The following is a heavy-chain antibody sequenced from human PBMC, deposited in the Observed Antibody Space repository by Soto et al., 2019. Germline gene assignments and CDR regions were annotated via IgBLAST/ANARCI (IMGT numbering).Heavy chain of an antibody. J-gene: IGHJ4*02. CDR3: ARQTVVTTEGPGPFDY. D-gene: IGHD2-15*01. CDR1: GDSLSGYY. Sequence: PSETLSLTCTVSGDSLSGYYWTWIRQPPGRGLEWLGYIYYIGNTNYNPSLMSRVTISVDTSKNQFSLRLNSVTAADTAVYYCARQTVVTTEGPGPFDYWGQGTLVTVSS. V-gene: IGHV4-59*01. CDR2: IYYIGNT.